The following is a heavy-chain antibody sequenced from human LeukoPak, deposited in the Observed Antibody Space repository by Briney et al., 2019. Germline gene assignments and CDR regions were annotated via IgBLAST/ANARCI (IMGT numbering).Heavy chain of an antibody. D-gene: IGHD3-22*01. J-gene: IGHJ5*02. V-gene: IGHV3-33*01. CDR3: ARDRIRGYDSPPLFDP. CDR1: GFTFYSYG. CDR2: KCYVQSNK. Sequence: GRSLRLFCAASGFTFYSYGIYGFAQAPAKGREWVAVKCYVQSNKNYSVSVKGRLTISRANSKNPLYLQMNSLRAEDTAVYYCARDRIRGYDSPPLFDPWGQGTLVTVSS.